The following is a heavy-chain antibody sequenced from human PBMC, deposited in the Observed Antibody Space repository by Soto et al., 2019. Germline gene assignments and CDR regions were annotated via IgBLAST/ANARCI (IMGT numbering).Heavy chain of an antibody. CDR2: LSDSGGST. Sequence: QPGGSLRLSCAASGFTFSSYAMSWVRQAPGKGLEWVSVLSDSGGSTYYADSVKGRFTISRDNSKNTLYLQMNSLRAEDTAVYYCAKDVMDSRAYYYGMDVWGQGTTVTVSS. CDR3: AKDVMDSRAYYYGMDV. J-gene: IGHJ6*02. V-gene: IGHV3-23*01. CDR1: GFTFSSYA. D-gene: IGHD6-13*01.